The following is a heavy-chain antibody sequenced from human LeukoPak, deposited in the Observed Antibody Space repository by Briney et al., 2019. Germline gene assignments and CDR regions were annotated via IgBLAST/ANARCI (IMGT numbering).Heavy chain of an antibody. J-gene: IGHJ4*02. D-gene: IGHD3-3*01. CDR1: GGSISSYY. Sequence: SETLSLTCTVSGGSISSYYWSWIRQPPGKGLEWIGYIYYSGSTNYNPSLKSRVTISVDTSKNQFSLKLSSVTAADTAVYYCARGGSTHYDFWSGYYSTMYYFDYWGQGTLVTVSS. CDR3: ARGGSTHYDFWSGYYSTMYYFDY. CDR2: IYYSGST. V-gene: IGHV4-59*01.